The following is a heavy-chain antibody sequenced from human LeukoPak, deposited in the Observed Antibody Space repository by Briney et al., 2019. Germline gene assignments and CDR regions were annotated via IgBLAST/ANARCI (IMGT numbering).Heavy chain of an antibody. J-gene: IGHJ5*02. V-gene: IGHV1-69*04. Sequence: GSSVTVSCKASGGTFSSYAISWVRQAPGQGLEWMGRIIPILGIANYAQKFQGRVTITADKSTSTAYMELSSLRSEDTAVYYCARDPTGAYCSGGSCSNWFDPWGQGTLVTVSS. CDR2: IIPILGIA. CDR1: GGTFSSYA. D-gene: IGHD2-15*01. CDR3: ARDPTGAYCSGGSCSNWFDP.